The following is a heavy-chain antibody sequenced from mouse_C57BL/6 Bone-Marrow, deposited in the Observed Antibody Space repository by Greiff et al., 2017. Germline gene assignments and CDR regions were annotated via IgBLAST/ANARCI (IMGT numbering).Heavy chain of an antibody. Sequence: EVKLVESGAELVRPGASVKLSCTASGFNIKDYYMHWVQQRPEQGLEWIGWIDPENGDTEYASKFPGTATITADTSSNTPYLQLSSLTAEDTAVYYCTTFGYGDYWGQGTTLTVSS. D-gene: IGHD1-1*02. J-gene: IGHJ2*01. CDR1: GFNIKDYY. CDR3: TTFGYGDY. V-gene: IGHV14-4*01. CDR2: IDPENGDT.